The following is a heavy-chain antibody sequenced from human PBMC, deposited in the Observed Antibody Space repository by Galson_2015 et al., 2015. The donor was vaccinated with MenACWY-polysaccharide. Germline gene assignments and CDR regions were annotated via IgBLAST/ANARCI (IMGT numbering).Heavy chain of an antibody. CDR2: ISSDGRSK. Sequence: SLRLSCAASGFNFSSYGMHWVRQAPGKGLEWVAIISSDGRSKYYADSVKGRFTISRDNSKNTLYLQMNSLRAEDTAVYYCARDVRWHYFESWGQGTLVTVSS. D-gene: IGHD2-15*01. J-gene: IGHJ4*02. V-gene: IGHV3-30*03. CDR3: ARDVRWHYFES. CDR1: GFNFSSYG.